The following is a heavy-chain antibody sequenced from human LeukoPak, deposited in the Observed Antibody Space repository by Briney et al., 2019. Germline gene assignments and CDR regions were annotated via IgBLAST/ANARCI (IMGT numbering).Heavy chain of an antibody. CDR3: AREGEGIVVVMYYFDY. CDR2: INAGNGNT. V-gene: IGHV1-3*01. D-gene: IGHD2-2*01. CDR1: GYTFTSYA. Sequence: GASVKVSCKASGYTFTSYAMHWVRQAPGQRLEWMGWINAGNGNTKYSQKFQGRVTITRDTSASTAYMELSSLRSEDTAVHYCAREGEGIVVVMYYFDYWGQGTLVTVSS. J-gene: IGHJ4*02.